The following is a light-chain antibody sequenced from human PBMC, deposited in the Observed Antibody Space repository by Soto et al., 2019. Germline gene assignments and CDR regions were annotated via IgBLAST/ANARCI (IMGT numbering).Light chain of an antibody. CDR3: QQYNNWPPLT. J-gene: IGKJ4*01. Sequence: ETVMTQSPATLSVSPGERATLSCRASQSVFSNLAWYQQKSGQAPRLLIYGASTRATGIPARFSGSGSGTEFTLTISSLQSEDFAVYYCQQYNNWPPLTFGGGTKVEIK. V-gene: IGKV3-15*01. CDR2: GAS. CDR1: QSVFSN.